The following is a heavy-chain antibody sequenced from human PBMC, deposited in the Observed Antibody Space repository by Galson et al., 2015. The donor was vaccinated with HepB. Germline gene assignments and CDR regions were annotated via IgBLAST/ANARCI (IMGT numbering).Heavy chain of an antibody. V-gene: IGHV4-39*01. CDR1: GGSISSYY. CDR2: IYYSGST. Sequence: ETLSLTCTVSGGSISSYYWGWIRQPPGKGLEWIGSIYYSGSTYYNPSLKSRVTISVDTSKNQFSLKLSSVTAADTAVYYCASKPGEMIVVVKGAFDIWGQGTMVTVSS. D-gene: IGHD3-22*01. CDR3: ASKPGEMIVVVKGAFDI. J-gene: IGHJ3*02.